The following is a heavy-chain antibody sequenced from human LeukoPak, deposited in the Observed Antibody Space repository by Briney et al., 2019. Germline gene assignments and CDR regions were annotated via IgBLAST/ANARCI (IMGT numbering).Heavy chain of an antibody. Sequence: SETLSLTCTVSGGSIMVAAYSWSWIRQPPGKGLEWIGEINHSGSTNYNPSLKSRVTISVDTSKNQFSLKLSSVTAADTAVYYCARGKRYSYGNFDYWGQGTLVTVSS. V-gene: IGHV4-34*01. J-gene: IGHJ4*02. CDR3: ARGKRYSYGNFDY. CDR1: GGSIMVAAYS. D-gene: IGHD5-18*01. CDR2: INHSGST.